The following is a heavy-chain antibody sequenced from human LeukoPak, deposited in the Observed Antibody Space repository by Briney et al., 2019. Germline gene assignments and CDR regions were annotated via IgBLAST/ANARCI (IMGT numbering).Heavy chain of an antibody. D-gene: IGHD6-25*01. V-gene: IGHV1-18*01. Sequence: ASVKVSCKASGYTFTSYGISWVRQAPGQGLEWMGWISAYNGNTNYAQKLQGRVTMTTDTSTSTAYMELRSLRSDDTAVYYCARDLGYSSEQEGRYFDYWGQGTLVTVSS. CDR2: ISAYNGNT. J-gene: IGHJ4*02. CDR1: GYTFTSYG. CDR3: ARDLGYSSEQEGRYFDY.